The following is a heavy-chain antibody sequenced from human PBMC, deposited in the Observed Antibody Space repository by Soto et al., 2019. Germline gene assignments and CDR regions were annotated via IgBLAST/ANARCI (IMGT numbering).Heavy chain of an antibody. CDR2: INHSGST. CDR1: GGSFSGYY. Sequence: SETLSLTCAVYGGSFSGYYWSWIRQPPGKGLEWIGEINHSGSTNYNPSLKSRVTISVDTSKNQFSLKLSAVTAADTAVYYCARAVGSGNAFDIWGQGTMVTVS. J-gene: IGHJ3*02. CDR3: ARAVGSGNAFDI. V-gene: IGHV4-34*01. D-gene: IGHD1-26*01.